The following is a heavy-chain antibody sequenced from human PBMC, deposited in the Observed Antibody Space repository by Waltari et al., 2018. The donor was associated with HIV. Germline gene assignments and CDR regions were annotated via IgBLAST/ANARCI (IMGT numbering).Heavy chain of an antibody. V-gene: IGHV3-7*04. CDR2: IKQDGSEK. CDR1: GCGVCGYW. CDR3: ARGGFYGSGSKVN. Sequence: EVQLVESGGGLVQHVGSLRLSSAASGCGVCGYWMSWAPQAPGKGLEWVANIKQDGSEKYYVYSVNGRFTISRDNAENSLYLQMNSLRAEDTAVYYCARGGFYGSGSKVNWGQGTLVTVSS. J-gene: IGHJ4*02. D-gene: IGHD3-10*01.